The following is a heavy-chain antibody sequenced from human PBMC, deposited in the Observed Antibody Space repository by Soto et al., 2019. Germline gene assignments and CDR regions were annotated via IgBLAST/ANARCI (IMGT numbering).Heavy chain of an antibody. CDR1: GFTFSSYA. D-gene: IGHD3-22*01. Sequence: GGSLRLSCAASGFTFSSYAMSWVRKNTGKGLEWVSGISGSGATTHYADSVKGRFTISRDNSKNTLYLQMNSLRAEDTAVYYCAKDRLEDPDTEITMIVVVARYYYGMDVWGQGTTVTVSS. V-gene: IGHV3-23*01. J-gene: IGHJ6*02. CDR3: AKDRLEDPDTEITMIVVVARYYYGMDV. CDR2: ISGSGATT.